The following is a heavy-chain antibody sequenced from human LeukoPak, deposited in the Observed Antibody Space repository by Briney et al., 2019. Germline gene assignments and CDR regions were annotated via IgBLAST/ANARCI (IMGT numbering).Heavy chain of an antibody. D-gene: IGHD5-24*01. CDR3: ATVSDGYNRYKSAFDI. Sequence: GGSLRLSCAASGFTFSSYEMNWVRQAPGKGLEWVSYISSSGSTIYYADSVKGRFTISRDNAKNSLYLQMNSLRAEDTAVYYCATVSDGYNRYKSAFDIWGQGTMVTVSS. CDR2: ISSSGSTI. V-gene: IGHV3-48*03. CDR1: GFTFSSYE. J-gene: IGHJ3*02.